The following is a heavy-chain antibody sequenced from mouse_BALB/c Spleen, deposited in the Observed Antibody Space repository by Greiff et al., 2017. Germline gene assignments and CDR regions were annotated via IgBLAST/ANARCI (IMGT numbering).Heavy chain of an antibody. D-gene: IGHD1-1*01. CDR2: INPSSGYT. J-gene: IGHJ2*01. V-gene: IGHV1-4*02. CDR1: GYTFTSYT. Sequence: QVQLQQSGAELARPGASVKMSCKASGYTFTSYTMHWVKQRPGQGLEWIGYINPSSGYTEYNQKFKDKTTLTADKSSSTAYMQLSSLTSEDSAVYYCARSGILRFFDYWGQGTTLTVSS. CDR3: ARSGILRFFDY.